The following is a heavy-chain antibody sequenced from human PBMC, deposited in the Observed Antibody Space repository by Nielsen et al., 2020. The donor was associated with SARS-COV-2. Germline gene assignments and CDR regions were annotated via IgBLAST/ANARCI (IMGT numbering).Heavy chain of an antibody. CDR2: IYYSGST. J-gene: IGHJ4*02. V-gene: IGHV4-59*12. Sequence: SETLSLTCTVSGGSISSYYWSWIRQPPGKGLEWIGYIYYSGSTNYNPSLKSRVTISVDTSKNQFSLKLSSVTAVDTAVYYCARTHDYYDSSRLDYWGQGTLVTVSS. D-gene: IGHD3-22*01. CDR1: GGSISSYY. CDR3: ARTHDYYDSSRLDY.